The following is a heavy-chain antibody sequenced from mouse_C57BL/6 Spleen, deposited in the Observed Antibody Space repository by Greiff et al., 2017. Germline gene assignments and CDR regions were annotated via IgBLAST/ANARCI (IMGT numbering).Heavy chain of an antibody. V-gene: IGHV5-12*01. CDR3: ARLDGYPYYAMDY. CDR2: ISNVGGST. D-gene: IGHD2-3*01. CDR1: GFTFSDYY. J-gene: IGHJ4*01. Sequence: EVKLVESGGGLAQPGGSLKLSCAASGFTFSDYYMYWVRQTPEKRLEWVAYISNVGGSTYYPDTVKGRFTISRDNAKNTLYLQMSRLKSEDTAMYYCARLDGYPYYAMDYWGQGTSVTVSS.